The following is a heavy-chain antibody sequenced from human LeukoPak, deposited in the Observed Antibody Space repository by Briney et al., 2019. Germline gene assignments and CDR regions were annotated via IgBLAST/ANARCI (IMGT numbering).Heavy chain of an antibody. V-gene: IGHV3-7*01. J-gene: IGHJ3*02. CDR1: GFTFSNYC. D-gene: IGHD1-7*01. Sequence: GGSLRLSCEASGFTFSNYCMTWVRQAPGKGLEWVANIKQDGRDKYYVDSVKGRFTISRDNAKNSLFLVMNSLRAEDTALYYCASDLAADWNYVVAFDIWGQGTMVTVSS. CDR3: ASDLAADWNYVVAFDI. CDR2: IKQDGRDK.